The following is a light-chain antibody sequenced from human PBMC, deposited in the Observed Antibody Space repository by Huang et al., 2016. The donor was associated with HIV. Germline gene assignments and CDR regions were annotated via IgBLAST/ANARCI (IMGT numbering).Light chain of an antibody. CDR3: QQYYFYPFT. J-gene: IGKJ4*01. CDR2: AAS. CDR1: QGISSY. V-gene: IGKV1-8*01. Sequence: AIRMTQSPSSLSASTGDRVTITCRASQGISSYLAWYQQKPGKAPKLRIYAASTLQSGVPSRFSGSGSGTDFTLTISCLQSEDFATYYCQQYYFYPFTFGGGTKVEIK.